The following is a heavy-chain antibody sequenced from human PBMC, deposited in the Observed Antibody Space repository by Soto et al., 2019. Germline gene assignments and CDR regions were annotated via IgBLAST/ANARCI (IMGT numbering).Heavy chain of an antibody. J-gene: IGHJ4*02. V-gene: IGHV4-61*08. CDR2: IYYSGST. CDR3: AREENWNYAY. CDR1: GDSVSSGGYY. Sequence: SETLSLTCTVSGDSVSSGGYYWSWFQQPPGKGLEWIGYIYYSGSTNYNASLKSRVTISVDTSKNQFSLKLSSVTAADTAVYYCAREENWNYAYWGQGTLVTVSS. D-gene: IGHD1-7*01.